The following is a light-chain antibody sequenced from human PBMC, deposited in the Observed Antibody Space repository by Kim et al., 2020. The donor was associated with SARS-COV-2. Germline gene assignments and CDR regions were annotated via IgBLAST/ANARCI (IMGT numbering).Light chain of an antibody. V-gene: IGLV3-25*03. J-gene: IGLJ2*01. Sequence: SPGQTARITCSGDALPKFYTHWYQQKPGQAPVLVIYKDTERTSGIPERFSGSSLGATVTLIISGVQAEDEADYYCQSTDTNVVSIFGGGTQLTVL. CDR2: KDT. CDR1: ALPKFY. CDR3: QSTDTNVVSI.